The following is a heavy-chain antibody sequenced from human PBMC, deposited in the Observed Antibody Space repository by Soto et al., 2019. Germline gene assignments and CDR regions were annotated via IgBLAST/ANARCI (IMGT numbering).Heavy chain of an antibody. CDR1: GYTFTSYA. CDR2: INAGNGNT. D-gene: IGHD2-15*01. V-gene: IGHV1-3*01. J-gene: IGHJ3*02. CDR3: ARKIVVVVAAGHDAFDI. Sequence: ASVKVSCKASGYTFTSYAMHWVRQAPGQRHEWIGWINAGNGNTKYSQKFQGRVTITRDTSASTAYMELSSLRSEDTAVYYCARKIVVVVAAGHDAFDIWGQGTMVT.